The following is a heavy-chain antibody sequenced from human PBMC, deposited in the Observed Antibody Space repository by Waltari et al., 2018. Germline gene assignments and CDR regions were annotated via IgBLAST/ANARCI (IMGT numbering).Heavy chain of an antibody. CDR3: ATAVVVVESYYYGLDV. CDR2: LATADREK. CDR1: GYTLTNLS. Sequence: VQLVQSVAEVEKPVASVKVSCKGSGYTLTNLSMHWVRQAPVKGLGGMGGLATADREKTNEQKCQRSVTMIEATKTDTAYMELRSMRTEDTAVYYCATAVVVVESYYYGLDVWGQGTLVTVSS. V-gene: IGHV1-24*01. J-gene: IGHJ6*02. D-gene: IGHD2-2*01.